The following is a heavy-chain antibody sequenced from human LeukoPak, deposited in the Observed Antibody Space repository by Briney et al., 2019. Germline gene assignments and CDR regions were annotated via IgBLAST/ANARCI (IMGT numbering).Heavy chain of an antibody. CDR2: ITWDGGST. V-gene: IGHV3-43D*03. D-gene: IGHD6-19*01. CDR1: GFTFSTLA. Sequence: GGSLRLSCAASGFTFSTLAMHWVRQAPGKGLEWVSLITWDGGSTYYADSVKGRFTISRDNSKNSLYLQMNSLRAEDTALYYCARAKYSSGWYAYMDYWGQGTLVTVSS. CDR3: ARAKYSSGWYAYMDY. J-gene: IGHJ4*02.